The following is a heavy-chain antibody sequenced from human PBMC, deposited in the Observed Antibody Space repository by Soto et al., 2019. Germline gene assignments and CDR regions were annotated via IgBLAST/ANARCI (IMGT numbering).Heavy chain of an antibody. V-gene: IGHV1-69*13. Sequence: SVKVSCKASGGTFSSYAISWVRQAPGQGLEWMGGIIPIFGTANYAQKFQGRVTITADESTSTAYMELSSLRASDTAIYYCARHGKLSSMTNYFDSWGQGALVTVSS. CDR2: IIPIFGTA. CDR1: GGTFSSYA. CDR3: ARHGKLSSMTNYFDS. J-gene: IGHJ4*02. D-gene: IGHD1-1*01.